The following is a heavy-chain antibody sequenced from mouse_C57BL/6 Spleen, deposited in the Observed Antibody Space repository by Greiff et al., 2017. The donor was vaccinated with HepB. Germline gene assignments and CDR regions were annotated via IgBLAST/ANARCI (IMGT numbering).Heavy chain of an antibody. J-gene: IGHJ4*01. D-gene: IGHD1-1*01. CDR1: GYTFTSYW. CDR2: IHPNSGST. Sequence: QVQLQQPGAELVKPGASVKLSCKASGYTFTSYWMHWVKQRPGQGLEWIGMIHPNSGSTNYNEKFKSKATLTVDKSSSTAYMQLSSLTSEDSAVYYCARVGTVVADYYAMDYWGQGTSVTVSS. CDR3: ARVGTVVADYYAMDY. V-gene: IGHV1-64*01.